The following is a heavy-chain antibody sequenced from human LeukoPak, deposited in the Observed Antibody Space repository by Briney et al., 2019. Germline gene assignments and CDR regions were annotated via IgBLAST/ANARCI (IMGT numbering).Heavy chain of an antibody. Sequence: ASVKVSCKASGFTFTGYYMHWVRQAPGQGLEWMGWINPNSGGTNYAQKFQGRVTMTRDTSISTAYMELSRLRSDDTAVYYCARASRRGSPSFYYYYYMDVWGKGTTVTVSS. V-gene: IGHV1-2*02. CDR3: ARASRRGSPSFYYYYYMDV. CDR1: GFTFTGYY. D-gene: IGHD5-12*01. CDR2: INPNSGGT. J-gene: IGHJ6*03.